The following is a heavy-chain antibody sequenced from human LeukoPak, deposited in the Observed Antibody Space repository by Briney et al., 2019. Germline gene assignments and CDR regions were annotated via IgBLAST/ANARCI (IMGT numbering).Heavy chain of an antibody. Sequence: ASVKVSCKASGGTFSSYAISWVRQAPGQGLEWMGGIIPIFGTANYAQKFQGRVTITADESTSTAYMELSSLRSEDTAVYYCARDGHTVVVPAAMRRRDYYYYGMDVWGQGTTVTVSS. CDR2: IIPIFGTA. CDR3: ARDGHTVVVPAAMRRRDYYYYGMDV. J-gene: IGHJ6*02. V-gene: IGHV1-69*13. CDR1: GGTFSSYA. D-gene: IGHD2-2*01.